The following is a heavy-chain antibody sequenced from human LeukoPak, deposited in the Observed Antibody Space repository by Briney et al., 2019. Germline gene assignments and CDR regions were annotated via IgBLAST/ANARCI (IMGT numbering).Heavy chain of an antibody. CDR3: MGADYGGH. CDR2: IWHSGTT. D-gene: IGHD4-17*01. CDR1: GASITSNNW. J-gene: IGHJ4*02. V-gene: IGHV4-4*02. Sequence: SGTLSLTCAVSGASITSNNWWSWVRQPPGKGLEWIGEIWHSGTTNYNPSLKSRATISVDKSKNEFSLKLNSVTAADTAVYYCMGADYGGHWGQGTLVTVSS.